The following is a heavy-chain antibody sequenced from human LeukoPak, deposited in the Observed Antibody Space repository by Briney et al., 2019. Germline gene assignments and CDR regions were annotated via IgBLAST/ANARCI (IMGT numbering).Heavy chain of an antibody. V-gene: IGHV3-23*01. Sequence: GGSLRLSCAASGFTFSSYAMSWVRQAPGKGLEWVSAISGSGGSTYYADSVKGRFTISRDNSKNTLYLQMNSLRAEDTAVYYCARGGYSYGTVFDYWGQGTLVTVSS. D-gene: IGHD5-18*01. CDR1: GFTFSSYA. CDR3: ARGGYSYGTVFDY. CDR2: ISGSGGST. J-gene: IGHJ4*02.